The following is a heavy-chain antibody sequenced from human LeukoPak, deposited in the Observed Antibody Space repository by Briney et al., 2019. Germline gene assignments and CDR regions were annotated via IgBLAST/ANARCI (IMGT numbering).Heavy chain of an antibody. D-gene: IGHD6-13*01. Sequence: GESLKISCKGSGYSFTSYWIGWVRQMPGKGLEWMGIIYPGDSDTRYSPSFQGQVTISADKSISTAYLQWSSLKASDTAMYYCARQHSSSWYGYYYYYYMDVWGKGTTVTVSS. J-gene: IGHJ6*03. CDR2: IYPGDSDT. V-gene: IGHV5-51*01. CDR3: ARQHSSSWYGYYYYYYMDV. CDR1: GYSFTSYW.